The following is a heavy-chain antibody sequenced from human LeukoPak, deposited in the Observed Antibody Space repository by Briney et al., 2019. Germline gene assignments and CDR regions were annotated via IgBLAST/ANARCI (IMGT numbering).Heavy chain of an antibody. Sequence: PGESLKISCKGSGYSFTSYWIGWVRQMPGKGLEWMGIIYPGDSDTRYSPSFQGQVTISADKSINTAYLQWSSLKASDTAMYYCARRGYCSGGSCWDAFDIWGQGTMVTVSS. V-gene: IGHV5-51*01. CDR1: GYSFTSYW. CDR2: IYPGDSDT. J-gene: IGHJ3*02. D-gene: IGHD2-15*01. CDR3: ARRGYCSGGSCWDAFDI.